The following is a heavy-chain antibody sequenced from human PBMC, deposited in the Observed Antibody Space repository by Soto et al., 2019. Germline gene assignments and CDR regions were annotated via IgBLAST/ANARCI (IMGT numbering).Heavy chain of an antibody. CDR2: IYYSGST. CDR3: ARVYYYDSSGYWYYFDY. D-gene: IGHD3-22*01. V-gene: IGHV4-39*01. J-gene: IGHJ4*02. Sequence: PSETLSLTCTVSGGSISSSSYYWGWIRQPPGKGLEWIGSIYYSGSTHYNPSLKSRVTISVDTSKNQFSLKLSSVTAADTAVYYCARVYYYDSSGYWYYFDYWGQGTLVTVSS. CDR1: GGSISSSSYY.